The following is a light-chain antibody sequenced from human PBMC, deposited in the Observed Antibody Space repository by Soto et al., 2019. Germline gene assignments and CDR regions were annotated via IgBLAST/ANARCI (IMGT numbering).Light chain of an antibody. J-gene: IGKJ1*01. CDR2: DAS. CDR1: QTISAW. V-gene: IGKV1-5*01. CDR3: QQYKSFPWT. Sequence: DIQMTQSPSTLSASVGDGVTITCRASQTISAWLAWYQQRPGKAPKLLISDASSLRSGVPSRFSGSGSGTEFTLTISSLQPDDLGSYYCQQYKSFPWTFGHGTTVQV.